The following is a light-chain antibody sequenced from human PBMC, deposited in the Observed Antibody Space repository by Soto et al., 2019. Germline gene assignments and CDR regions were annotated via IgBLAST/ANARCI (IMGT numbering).Light chain of an antibody. CDR3: QHYNIWPHMLA. CDR2: DTS. V-gene: IGKV3-15*01. CDR1: QSVSSN. Sequence: DIVLTQSPATLSASPGKRATLSCRASQSVSSNLAWYQQKPGQAPRLLIYDTSTRATDIPARFSGSGSGTEIPLTISSLQSEDFAVYYCQHYNIWPHMLAFGGGTKVEI. J-gene: IGKJ4*01.